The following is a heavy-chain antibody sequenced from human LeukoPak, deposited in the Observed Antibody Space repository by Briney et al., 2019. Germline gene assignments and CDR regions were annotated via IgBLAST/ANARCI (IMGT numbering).Heavy chain of an antibody. CDR2: IYSHNGDT. J-gene: IGHJ4*02. V-gene: IGHV1-3*01. Sequence: ASVKVSCKTSGYTFTRNAVHWVRQAPGQRLEWVGYIYSHNGDTKYSQKFQGRVTLTRDTSASTVYVELSSLTSEDTAVYYCGRGGSSGVDYWGQGTLVTVSS. D-gene: IGHD2-15*01. CDR3: GRGGSSGVDY. CDR1: GYTFTRNA.